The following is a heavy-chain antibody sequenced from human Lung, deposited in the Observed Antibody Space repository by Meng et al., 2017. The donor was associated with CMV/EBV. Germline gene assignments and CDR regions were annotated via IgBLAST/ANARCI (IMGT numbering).Heavy chain of an antibody. Sequence: GGSLRLSCAASGFPFSSYWMNWVRQAPGKGLVWVSRINSDGSSTSYADSVKGRFTISRDNAKNTLYMQMNSLRAEDTAVYYCARDKVRYYDFWSGYGGMDVWGQGTTVTVSS. J-gene: IGHJ6*02. D-gene: IGHD3-3*01. CDR3: ARDKVRYYDFWSGYGGMDV. CDR2: INSDGSST. V-gene: IGHV3-74*01. CDR1: GFPFSSYW.